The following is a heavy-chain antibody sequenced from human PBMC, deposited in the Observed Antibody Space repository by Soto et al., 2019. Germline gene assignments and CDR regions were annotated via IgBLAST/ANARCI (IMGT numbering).Heavy chain of an antibody. V-gene: IGHV1-18*01. Sequence: PSVKVSSKASGYTFTSYGISWVRQAPGQGLEWMGWISAYNGNTNYAQKLQGRVTMTTDTSTSTAYMELRSLRSDDTAVYYCARDLRGYSYVRGGDYWGQGTLVTVSS. J-gene: IGHJ4*02. CDR1: GYTFTSYG. CDR2: ISAYNGNT. D-gene: IGHD5-18*01. CDR3: ARDLRGYSYVRGGDY.